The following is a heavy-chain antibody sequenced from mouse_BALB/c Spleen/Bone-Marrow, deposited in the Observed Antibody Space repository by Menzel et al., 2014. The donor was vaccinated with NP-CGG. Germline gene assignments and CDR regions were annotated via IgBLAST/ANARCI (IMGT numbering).Heavy chain of an antibody. CDR2: INPDSSTI. D-gene: IGHD1-1*01. J-gene: IGHJ2*01. V-gene: IGHV4-1*02. Sequence: EVKLLESGGGLVQPGGSLKLSCAASGFDFSRYWMSWVRQAPGKGLEWIGEINPDSSTINYTPSLKDKFIISRDNAKNTLYLQMRKVRSEDTALYYCARLGYYGSMGYWGQGTTLTVSS. CDR1: GFDFSRYW. CDR3: ARLGYYGSMGY.